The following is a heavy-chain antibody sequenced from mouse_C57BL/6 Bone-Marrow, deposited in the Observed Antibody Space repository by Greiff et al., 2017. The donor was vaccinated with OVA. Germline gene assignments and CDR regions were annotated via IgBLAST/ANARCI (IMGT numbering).Heavy chain of an antibody. CDR2: IDPENGDT. CDR1: GFNIKDDY. V-gene: IGHV14-4*01. J-gene: IGHJ1*03. D-gene: IGHD3-1*01. Sequence: EVQLQQSGAELVRPGASVKLSCTASGFNIKDDYMHWVKQRPEQGLEWIGWIDPENGDTEYASKFQGKATITADTSSNTAYLQLSSLTSEDTAVYYCTKGYDWYFEVWGTGTTVTVSS. CDR3: TKGYDWYFEV.